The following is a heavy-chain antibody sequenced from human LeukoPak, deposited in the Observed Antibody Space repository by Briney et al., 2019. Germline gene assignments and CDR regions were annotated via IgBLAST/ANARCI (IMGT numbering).Heavy chain of an antibody. V-gene: IGHV1-69*01. CDR1: GGTFSSYA. CDR2: IIPIFGTA. J-gene: IGHJ3*02. CDR3: ARDPRTAMVFDAFDI. D-gene: IGHD5-18*01. Sequence: SVKVPCKASGGTFSSYAISWVRQAPGQGLEWMGGIIPIFGTANYAQKFQGRVTITADESTSTAYMELSSLRSEDTAVYYCARDPRTAMVFDAFDIWGQGTMVTVSS.